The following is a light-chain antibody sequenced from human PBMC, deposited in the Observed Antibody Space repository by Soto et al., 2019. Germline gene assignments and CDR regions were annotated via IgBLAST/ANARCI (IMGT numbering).Light chain of an antibody. CDR3: QTWGTGIVV. J-gene: IGLJ2*01. CDR1: IGHSNYA. V-gene: IGLV4-69*01. CDR2: LNSDGSH. Sequence: QLVLTQSPSASASLGASVKLTCTLSIGHSNYAIAWHQQQPEKGPRYLMKLNSDGSHSKGDGIPDRFSGSSSGAERYLTISSLQSEDEADYYCQTWGTGIVVFGGGTKLTVL.